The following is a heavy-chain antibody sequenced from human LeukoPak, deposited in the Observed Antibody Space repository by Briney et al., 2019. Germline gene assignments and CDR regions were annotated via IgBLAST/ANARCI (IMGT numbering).Heavy chain of an antibody. V-gene: IGHV3-23*01. Sequence: PGGSLRLSCAASGFTFTNCGMSWVRQTPGMGLEWVASMGGSDADRYYADSVKGRFTISRDNSKSAVSLQLNSLRAEDTAVYYCAKDGVSFNKRWDWFDPWGQGTLVTVSS. CDR1: GFTFTNCG. CDR3: AKDGVSFNKRWDWFDP. J-gene: IGHJ5*02. D-gene: IGHD1-26*01. CDR2: MGGSDADR.